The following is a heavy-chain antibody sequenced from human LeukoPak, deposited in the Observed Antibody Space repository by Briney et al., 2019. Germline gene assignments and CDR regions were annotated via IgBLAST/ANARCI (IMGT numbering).Heavy chain of an antibody. CDR3: ARDPPFYGSGSYHPYYYMDV. CDR1: GYTFTGYY. V-gene: IGHV1-46*01. CDR2: INPSGGST. D-gene: IGHD3-10*01. J-gene: IGHJ6*03. Sequence: ASVKVSCKTSGYTFTGYYMHWVRQAPGQGLEWMGIINPSGGSTSYAQKFQGRVTMTRDTSTSTVYMELSSLRSEDTAVYYCARDPPFYGSGSYHPYYYMDVWGKGTTVTISS.